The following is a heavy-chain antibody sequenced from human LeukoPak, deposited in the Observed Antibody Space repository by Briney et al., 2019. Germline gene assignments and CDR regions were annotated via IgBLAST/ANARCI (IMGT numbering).Heavy chain of an antibody. CDR2: IYYGGST. Sequence: SETLSLTCIVSGGSISSYYWSWIRQPPGKGLEWIGYIYYGGSTNYNPSLKSRVTISVDTSKNQFSLKLSSVTAADTAVYYCARLNDRADAFDIWGQGTMVTVSS. CDR1: GGSISSYY. D-gene: IGHD3-22*01. J-gene: IGHJ3*02. CDR3: ARLNDRADAFDI. V-gene: IGHV4-59*01.